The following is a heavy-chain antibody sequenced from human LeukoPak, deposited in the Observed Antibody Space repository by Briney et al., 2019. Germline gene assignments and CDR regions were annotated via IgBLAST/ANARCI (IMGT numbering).Heavy chain of an antibody. Sequence: ASVKVSCKASGYTFSGYYLHWVRQAPGRGLEWMGWSNPNSGGTNYAQKFQGRVTVTRDTSISTAYMDLSRLTSDDTAVYYCARGGTICSGGDCYLNWLDPWGQGTLVTVSS. CDR3: ARGGTICSGGDCYLNWLDP. J-gene: IGHJ5*02. CDR2: SNPNSGGT. D-gene: IGHD2-21*02. CDR1: GYTFSGYY. V-gene: IGHV1-2*02.